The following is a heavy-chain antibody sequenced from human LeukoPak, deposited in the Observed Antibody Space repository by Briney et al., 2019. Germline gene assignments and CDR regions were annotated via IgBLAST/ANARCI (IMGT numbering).Heavy chain of an antibody. Sequence: SETLSLTCTVSGGSISNYYWSWIRQPPGKGLEWIGYIYYTGSANYNPSLKSRVTISVDTSKNQFSLKLGSVTAADTAVYYCARNFEGYHFGSGSYFDSWGQGTLVTVSS. CDR2: IYYTGSA. D-gene: IGHD3-10*01. J-gene: IGHJ4*02. V-gene: IGHV4-59*01. CDR3: ARNFEGYHFGSGSYFDS. CDR1: GGSISNYY.